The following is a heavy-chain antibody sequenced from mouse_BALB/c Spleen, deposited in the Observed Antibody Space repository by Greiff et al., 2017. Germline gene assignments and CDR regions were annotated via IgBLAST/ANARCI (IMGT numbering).Heavy chain of an antibody. D-gene: IGHD2-4*01. V-gene: IGHV1-62-2*01. J-gene: IGHJ4*01. Sequence: QAQLKESGAGLVKPGASVKLSCKASGYTFTEYIIHWVKQRSGQGLEWIGWFYPGSGSIKYNEKFKDKATLTADKSSSTVYMELSRLTSEDSAVYFCARHGGVYYDYDRAMDYWGQGTSVTVSS. CDR1: GYTFTEYI. CDR3: ARHGGVYYDYDRAMDY. CDR2: FYPGSGSI.